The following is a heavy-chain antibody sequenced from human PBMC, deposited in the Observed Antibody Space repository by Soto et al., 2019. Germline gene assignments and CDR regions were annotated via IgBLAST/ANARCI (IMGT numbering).Heavy chain of an antibody. CDR2: IYYSGST. J-gene: IGHJ6*02. V-gene: IGHV4-39*05. CDR3: VCKRPNHYYGMDV. D-gene: IGHD2-15*01. CDR1: GGSISSSSYY. Sequence: GNPALTCTVSGGSISSSSYYWGWIRQPPGKGLEWIGSIYYSGSTYYNPSLKSRVTISVDTSKNQFSLKLSSVTAADTAVYYCVCKRPNHYYGMDVWGQGTTVTVS.